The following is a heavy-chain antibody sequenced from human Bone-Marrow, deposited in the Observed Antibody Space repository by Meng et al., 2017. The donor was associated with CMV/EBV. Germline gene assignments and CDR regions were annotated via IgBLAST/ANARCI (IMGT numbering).Heavy chain of an antibody. CDR1: GGSLSRGGYY. CDR3: ASALGLYPFDY. Sequence: CPGSGGSLSRGGYYWSWIRQHPRKGLEWIEYIYYSGSTYYNPSLKSRVTISVDTSKNQFSLKLSSVTAADTAVYYCASALGLYPFDYWGQGTLVTVSS. D-gene: IGHD2-2*02. J-gene: IGHJ4*02. V-gene: IGHV4-31*03. CDR2: IYYSGST.